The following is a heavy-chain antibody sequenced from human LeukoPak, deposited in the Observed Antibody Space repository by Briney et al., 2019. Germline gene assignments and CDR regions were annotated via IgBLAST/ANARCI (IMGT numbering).Heavy chain of an antibody. Sequence: ASVKVSCKASGYTFTDHYMHWVRQAPGQGLEWMGFINPKTGATRYAQKFQGSITVTRDTSVNTAYMELSGLGPDDTAMYYCVRVAYCGANCYCYVDSWGQGTLVTVSS. CDR2: INPKTGAT. D-gene: IGHD2-21*02. V-gene: IGHV1-2*02. J-gene: IGHJ4*02. CDR1: GYTFTDHY. CDR3: VRVAYCGANCYCYVDS.